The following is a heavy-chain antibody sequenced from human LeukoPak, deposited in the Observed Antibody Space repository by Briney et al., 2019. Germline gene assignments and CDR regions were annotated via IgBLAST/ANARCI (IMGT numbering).Heavy chain of an antibody. CDR2: INPSGGNT. V-gene: IGHV1-46*01. Sequence: SVKLSCKLSGHTFTSYYMQWVRQPPGQGLEWLGIINPSGGNTSYAQKFQGRATMTRDTPTRTVYGDLDRHISEHTAVEYCTRDQGLRAPPPNGLDVWGRGTRVSVSS. D-gene: IGHD5-24*01. CDR1: GHTFTSYY. J-gene: IGHJ6*02. CDR3: TRDQGLRAPPPNGLDV.